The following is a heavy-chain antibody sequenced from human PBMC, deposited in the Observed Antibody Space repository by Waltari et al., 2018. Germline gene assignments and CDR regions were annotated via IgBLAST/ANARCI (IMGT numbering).Heavy chain of an antibody. J-gene: IGHJ4*02. CDR3: TRYREDEILGVERGFDY. CDR1: GFTFGDYA. D-gene: IGHD3-3*01. V-gene: IGHV3-49*03. Sequence: EVQLVESGGGLVQPGRSLRLSCTASGFTFGDYAMSWFRQAPGKGREWVGFIRSKAYGGTTEYAASVKGRFTISRDDSKSIAYLQMNSLKTEDTAVYYCTRYREDEILGVERGFDYWGQGTLVTVSS. CDR2: IRSKAYGGTT.